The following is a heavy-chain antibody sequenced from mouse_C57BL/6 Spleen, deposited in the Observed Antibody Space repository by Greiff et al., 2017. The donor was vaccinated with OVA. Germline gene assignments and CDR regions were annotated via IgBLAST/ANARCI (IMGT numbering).Heavy chain of an antibody. V-gene: IGHV7-1*01. J-gene: IGHJ2*01. CDR1: GFTFSDFY. D-gene: IGHD2-4*01. CDR3: ARDDYDYDEAYYFDY. CDR2: SRNKANDYTT. Sequence: EVNLVESGGGLVQSGRSLRLSCATSGFTFSDFYMEWVRQAPGKGLEWIAASRNKANDYTTEYSASVKGRFIVSRDTSQSILYLQMNALRAEDTAIYYCARDDYDYDEAYYFDYWGQGTTLTVSS.